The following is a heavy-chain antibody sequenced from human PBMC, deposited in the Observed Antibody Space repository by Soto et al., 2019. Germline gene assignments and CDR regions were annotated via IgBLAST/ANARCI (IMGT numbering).Heavy chain of an antibody. CDR1: GGSFRRGGYS. V-gene: IGHV4-30-2*01. CDR3: ARVPDY. CDR2: IYHSGST. J-gene: IGHJ4*02. Sequence: QLQLQESGSGLVKPSQILSLTCAVSGGSFRRGGYSWGWIRQPPRKGLEWIGYIYHSGSTYYNRSLKRRFTISVDRSKNQFSLKLSSVTAADTAVYYCARVPDYWGQGTLVTVSS.